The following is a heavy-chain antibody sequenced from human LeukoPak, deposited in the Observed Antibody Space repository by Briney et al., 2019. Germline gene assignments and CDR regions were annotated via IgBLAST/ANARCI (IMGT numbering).Heavy chain of an antibody. J-gene: IGHJ4*02. CDR1: GFTFSTYW. Sequence: GGSLRLSCAASGFTFSTYWMSWVRQAPGKGLEWVANIKIDGSEKYYVDSVMGRFTISRDNAKNSLYLQMNSLRVEDTAVYYCARGVDIVATIWDYWGQGTLVTVSS. CDR3: ARGVDIVATIWDY. CDR2: IKIDGSEK. D-gene: IGHD5-12*01. V-gene: IGHV3-7*03.